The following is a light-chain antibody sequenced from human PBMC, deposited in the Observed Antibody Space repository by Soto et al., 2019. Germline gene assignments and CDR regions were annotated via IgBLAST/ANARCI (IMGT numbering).Light chain of an antibody. J-gene: IGLJ2*01. V-gene: IGLV2-11*01. CDR1: SSDVGGYNY. CDR3: CSYAGSYTFVV. CDR2: DVS. Sequence: QSVLTQPRSVSGSPGQSVTISCTGTSSDVGGYNYVSWYQQHPGKAPKLMIYDVSKRPSGVPDRFSGSKSGNTASLNISGLQAEDEADYYCCSYAGSYTFVVFGGGTKLTVL.